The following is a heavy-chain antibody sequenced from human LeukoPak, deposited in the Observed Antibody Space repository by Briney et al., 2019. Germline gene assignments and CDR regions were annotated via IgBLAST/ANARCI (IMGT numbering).Heavy chain of an antibody. CDR1: GFTFSSYA. CDR2: ISYDGSNK. CDR3: ARDPTAMATGPFDF. D-gene: IGHD5-18*01. Sequence: GRSLRLSCAASGFTFSSYAMHWVRQAPGKGLEWVAVISYDGSNKYYADSVRGRFTISRDNSKNTLYLRMNSLKTEDTAVYYCARDPTAMATGPFDFWGQGALVTVSS. V-gene: IGHV3-30-3*01. J-gene: IGHJ4*02.